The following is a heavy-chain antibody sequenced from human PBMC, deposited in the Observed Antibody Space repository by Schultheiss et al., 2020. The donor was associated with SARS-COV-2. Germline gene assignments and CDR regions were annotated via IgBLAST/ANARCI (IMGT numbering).Heavy chain of an antibody. CDR2: ISGSGGDT. D-gene: IGHD3-3*01. Sequence: GGSLRLSCAASGFTFSSYSMNWVRQAPGKGLEWVSAISGSGGDTYYADSVKGRFTISRDNAKNSLYLQMNSLRAEDTAVYYCAREEYYGGAFDIWGQGTMVTVSS. CDR3: AREEYYGGAFDI. CDR1: GFTFSSYS. V-gene: IGHV3-21*01. J-gene: IGHJ3*02.